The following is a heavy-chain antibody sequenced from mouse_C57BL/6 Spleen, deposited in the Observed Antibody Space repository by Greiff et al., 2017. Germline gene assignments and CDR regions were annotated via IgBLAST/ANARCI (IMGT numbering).Heavy chain of an antibody. CDR3: ARGELRYFDY. V-gene: IGHV1-50*01. Sequence: QVQLQQPGAELVKPGASVKLSCKASGYTFTSYWMQWVKQRPGQGLEWIREIDPSDSYTNYNQKFKGKATLTVDTSSSTAYMQLSSLTSEDSAVYYCARGELRYFDYWGQGTTLTVSS. J-gene: IGHJ2*01. CDR2: IDPSDSYT. CDR1: GYTFTSYW. D-gene: IGHD4-1*01.